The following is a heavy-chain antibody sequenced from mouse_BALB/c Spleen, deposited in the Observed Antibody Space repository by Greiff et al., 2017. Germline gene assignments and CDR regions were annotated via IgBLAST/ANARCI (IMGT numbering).Heavy chain of an antibody. CDR1: GYSITSGYY. J-gene: IGHJ3*01. Sequence: VQLKQSGPGLVKPSQSLSLTCSVTGYSITSGYYWNWIRQFPGNKLEWMGYISYDGSNNYNPSLKNRISITRDTSKNQFFLKLNSVTTEDTATYYCARDENYYGSSLFAYWGQGTLVTVSA. CDR2: ISYDGSN. CDR3: ARDENYYGSSLFAY. D-gene: IGHD1-1*01. V-gene: IGHV3-6*02.